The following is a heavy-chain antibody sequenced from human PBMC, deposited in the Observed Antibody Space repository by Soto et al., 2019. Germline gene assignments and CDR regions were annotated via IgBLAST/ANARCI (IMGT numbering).Heavy chain of an antibody. CDR1: GYTFTSYG. Sequence: QVQLVQSGAEVKKPGASVKVSCKASGYTFTSYGISWVRQAPGQGLEWMGWISTYIGNTHYAQKFQGRVTMTTDTSTTTAYLELRSLRSDDTAVYSCARDDVGYCSNVVCYTKPLDYWGQGALVTVSS. D-gene: IGHD2-8*01. V-gene: IGHV1-18*01. J-gene: IGHJ4*02. CDR2: ISTYIGNT. CDR3: ARDDVGYCSNVVCYTKPLDY.